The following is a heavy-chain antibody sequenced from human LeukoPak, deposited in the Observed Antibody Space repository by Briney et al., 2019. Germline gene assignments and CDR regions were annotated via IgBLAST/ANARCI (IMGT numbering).Heavy chain of an antibody. CDR3: ARGLGESSAY. CDR1: GFTFSSHW. J-gene: IGHJ4*02. V-gene: IGHV3-7*01. Sequence: GGSLRLSCAASGFTFSSHWMSWVRQAPGKGLEWVANIKQDGSEKYYVDSVKGRFTISRDNAKNSLYLQMNSLRVEDTAVYYCARGLGESSAYWGQGTLVTVSS. CDR2: IKQDGSEK. D-gene: IGHD3-10*01.